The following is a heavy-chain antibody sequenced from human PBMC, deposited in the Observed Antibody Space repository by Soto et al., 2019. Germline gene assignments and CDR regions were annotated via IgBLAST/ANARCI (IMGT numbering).Heavy chain of an antibody. J-gene: IGHJ3*02. V-gene: IGHV4-59*01. CDR1: GGSISSYY. Sequence: SETLSLTCTVSGGSISSYYWSWIRQPPGKGLEWIGYIYYSGSTNYNPSLKSRVTISVDTSKNQFSLKLSSVTAADTAVYYCARDIPSIAAAGRGAFDIWGQGTMVTVS. D-gene: IGHD6-13*01. CDR3: ARDIPSIAAAGRGAFDI. CDR2: IYYSGST.